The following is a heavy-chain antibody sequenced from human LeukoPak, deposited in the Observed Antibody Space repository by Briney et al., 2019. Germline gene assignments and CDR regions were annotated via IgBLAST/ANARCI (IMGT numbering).Heavy chain of an antibody. CDR1: GFTFSNYV. CDR2: ISGSGGST. CDR3: NAGGWSTDALEM. V-gene: IGHV3-23*01. Sequence: GGSLRLSCAASGFTFSNYVMSWVRQAPGKGLEWVSGISGSGGSTNYADSVKGRFTISRDNSKNMLFLQINSLRGEDTAVYYCNAGGWSTDALEMWGQGTTVTVSS. J-gene: IGHJ3*02. D-gene: IGHD6-19*01.